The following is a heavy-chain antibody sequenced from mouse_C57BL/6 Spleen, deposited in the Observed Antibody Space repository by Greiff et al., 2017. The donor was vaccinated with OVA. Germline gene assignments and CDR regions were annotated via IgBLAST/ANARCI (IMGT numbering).Heavy chain of an antibody. J-gene: IGHJ1*03. V-gene: IGHV1-5*01. D-gene: IGHD2-4*01. Sequence: VHVKQSGTVLARPGASVKMSCTTSGYTFTSYWMHWVKQRPGQGLEWIGAIYPGNSDTSYNQKFQGKAKLTAVTSASTAYMELSSLTNEDYAVYYCTRYYDYEWYFDVWGTGTTVTVSS. CDR3: TRYYDYEWYFDV. CDR1: GYTFTSYW. CDR2: IYPGNSDT.